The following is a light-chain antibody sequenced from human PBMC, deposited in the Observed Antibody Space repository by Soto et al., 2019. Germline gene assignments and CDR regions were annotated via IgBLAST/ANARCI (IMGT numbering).Light chain of an antibody. J-gene: IGKJ2*01. V-gene: IGKV1-39*01. CDR2: AVS. Sequence: DIQMDQSPSSLSASVGNRVTITCRASQTISNSVNWYQQKPGTAPKLLIYAVSKLQTGVPLRFTGGRAGAEFTLTISGLQREVFATYYCQQSHTTPYTFGQGTKLELQ. CDR1: QTISNS. CDR3: QQSHTTPYT.